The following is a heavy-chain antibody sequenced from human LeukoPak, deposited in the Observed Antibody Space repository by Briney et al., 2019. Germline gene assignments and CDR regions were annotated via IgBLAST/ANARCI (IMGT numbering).Heavy chain of an antibody. CDR2: IYTSGST. V-gene: IGHV4-4*07. J-gene: IGHJ4*02. CDR1: GGSISSYY. D-gene: IGHD2-15*01. CDR3: ARGPQCSGFSCGFDY. Sequence: SETLSLTCTVSGGSISSYYWSWIRQPAGKGLEWIGRIYTSGSTYYNPSLKSRVTMSVDTPKNQFSLNLTSVTAAGTAVYYYARGPQCSGFSCGFDYWGQGTLVTVSS.